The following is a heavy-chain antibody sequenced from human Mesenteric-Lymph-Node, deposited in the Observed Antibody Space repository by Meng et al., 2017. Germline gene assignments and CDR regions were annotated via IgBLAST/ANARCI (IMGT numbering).Heavy chain of an antibody. Sequence: GGSLRLSCAASGFTFSDHYMDWVRQAPGKGLEWVSAISGGRGNTYYADSVKGRFTISRDNSKNTLYLLMNSLRAEDTAVYYCAKGWDGGYTLTNWFDPWGQGTQVTVSS. V-gene: IGHV3-23*01. J-gene: IGHJ5*02. CDR3: AKGWDGGYTLTNWFDP. CDR2: ISGGRGNT. D-gene: IGHD5-12*01. CDR1: GFTFSDHY.